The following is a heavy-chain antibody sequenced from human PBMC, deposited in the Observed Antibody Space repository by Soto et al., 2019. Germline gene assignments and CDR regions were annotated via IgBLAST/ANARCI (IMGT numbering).Heavy chain of an antibody. CDR1: GFTFSSYS. D-gene: IGHD3-10*01. CDR2: ISSSSSYI. CDR3: ARELAMVRGVIGYYYGMDV. V-gene: IGHV3-21*01. Sequence: GESLKISCAASGFTFSSYSMNWVRQAPGKGLEWVSSISSSSSYIYYADSVKGRFTISRDNAKNSLYLQMNSLRAEDTAVYYCARELAMVRGVIGYYYGMDVWGQGTTVTVSS. J-gene: IGHJ6*02.